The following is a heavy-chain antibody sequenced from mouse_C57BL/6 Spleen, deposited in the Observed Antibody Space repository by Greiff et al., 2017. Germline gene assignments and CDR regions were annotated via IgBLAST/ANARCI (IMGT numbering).Heavy chain of an antibody. Sequence: QVHVKQSGAELSKPGASVNLSCKASGYTFTSYWMHWVKQRPGQGLEWIGYINPSSGYTKYNQKFKDKATLTADKSSSTAYMQLSSLTYEDSAVYYCAREDWFAYWGQGTLVTVSA. CDR2: INPSSGYT. V-gene: IGHV1-7*01. J-gene: IGHJ3*01. CDR3: AREDWFAY. CDR1: GYTFTSYW.